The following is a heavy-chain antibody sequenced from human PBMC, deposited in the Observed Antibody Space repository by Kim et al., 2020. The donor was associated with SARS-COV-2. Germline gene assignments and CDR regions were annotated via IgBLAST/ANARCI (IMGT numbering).Heavy chain of an antibody. J-gene: IGHJ1*01. CDR1: GFTFSSYA. Sequence: GGSLRLSCAASGFTFSSYAMSWVRQAPGKGLEWVSAISGSGGSTYYADSVKGRFTISRDNSKNTLYLQMNSLRAEDTAVYYCAKEVRIAAAGTRGYFQHWGQGTLVTVSS. CDR3: AKEVRIAAAGTRGYFQH. D-gene: IGHD6-13*01. CDR2: ISGSGGST. V-gene: IGHV3-23*01.